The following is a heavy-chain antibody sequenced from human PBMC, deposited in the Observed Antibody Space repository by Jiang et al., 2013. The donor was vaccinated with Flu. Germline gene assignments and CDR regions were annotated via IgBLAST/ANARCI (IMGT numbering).Heavy chain of an antibody. V-gene: IGHV5-51*01. D-gene: IGHD6-19*01. CDR1: GYSFTSYW. J-gene: IGHJ3*02. Sequence: SLKISCKGSGYSFTSYWIGWVRQMPGKGLEWMGIIYPGDSDTRYSPSFQGQVTISADKSISTAYLQWSSLKASDTAMYYCASAGDSSGTPEAFDIWGQGTMVTVSS. CDR2: IYPGDSDT. CDR3: ASAGDSSGTPEAFDI.